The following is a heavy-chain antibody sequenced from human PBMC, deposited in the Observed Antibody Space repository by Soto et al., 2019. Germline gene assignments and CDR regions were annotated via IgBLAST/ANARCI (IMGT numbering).Heavy chain of an antibody. CDR3: VSEPTPFDY. Sequence: GGSLRLSCAASGFTFSDHYMDWVRQAPGKGLEWVGRTRNKANSYTTEYAASVKGRFTISRDDSKNSLYLQMNSLKTEDTAVYYCVSEPTPFDYWGQGTLVTVSS. CDR2: TRNKANSYTT. CDR1: GFTFSDHY. J-gene: IGHJ4*02. V-gene: IGHV3-72*01.